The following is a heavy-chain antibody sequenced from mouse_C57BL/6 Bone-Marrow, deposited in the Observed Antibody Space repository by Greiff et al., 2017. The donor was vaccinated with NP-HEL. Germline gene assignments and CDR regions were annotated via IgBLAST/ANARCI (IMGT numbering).Heavy chain of an antibody. J-gene: IGHJ3*01. CDR1: GFSLTRYG. CDR3: AIPFAY. V-gene: IGHV2-5*01. Sequence: VKLVESGPGLVQPSQSLSITCTVSGFSLTRYGVHWVRQSPGKGLEWLGVIWRGGSTDYNAAFMSRPSITKDNSKSQVFFKMNSLQAYDTAIYYCAIPFAYWGQGTLVTVSA. CDR2: IWRGGST.